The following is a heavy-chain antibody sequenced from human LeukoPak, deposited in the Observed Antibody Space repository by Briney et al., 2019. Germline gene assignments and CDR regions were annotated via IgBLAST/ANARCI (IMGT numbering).Heavy chain of an antibody. CDR3: ASGGPKGAAAGTGDFDY. CDR1: GYTFTGYY. CDR2: IKPNSGGT. V-gene: IGHV1-2*06. Sequence: GASLKVSCKASGYTFTGYYMHWVRQAPRQGLEWMGRIKPNSGGTSYAQKLQGRVTMTRDTSISTAYLELSRLRSDDTAVYYCASGGPKGAAAGTGDFDYWGQGTLVTVSS. J-gene: IGHJ4*02. D-gene: IGHD6-13*01.